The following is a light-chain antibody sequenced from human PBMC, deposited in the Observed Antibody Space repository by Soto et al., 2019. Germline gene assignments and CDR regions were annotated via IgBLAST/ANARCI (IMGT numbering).Light chain of an antibody. CDR1: SGHSTYI. J-gene: IGLJ2*01. V-gene: IGLV4-60*02. Sequence: QSVLNQSSSASASLGSSVKLTCTLSSGHSTYIIAWHQQQPGKAPRYLMKLEGSGSYNKGSGIPDRFSGSSSGADRYLTISNLQFEDEADYYCETWDTNVVVFGGGTKLTVL. CDR3: ETWDTNVVV. CDR2: LEGSGSY.